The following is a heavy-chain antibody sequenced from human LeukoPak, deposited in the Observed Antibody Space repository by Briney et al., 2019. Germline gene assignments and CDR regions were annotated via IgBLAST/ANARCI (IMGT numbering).Heavy chain of an antibody. V-gene: IGHV3-53*05. CDR2: IHSGGTT. Sequence: PGGSLRLSCAASGFTVSTNYMSWVRQAPGKGLEWVSVIHSGGTTYYADSVKGRFTISRDNSKNTLYLQMNSLRAEDTAVYYCAKGPLLYGSGSYYNANSDFDYWGQGTLVTVSS. CDR1: GFTVSTNY. J-gene: IGHJ4*02. CDR3: AKGPLLYGSGSYYNANSDFDY. D-gene: IGHD3-10*01.